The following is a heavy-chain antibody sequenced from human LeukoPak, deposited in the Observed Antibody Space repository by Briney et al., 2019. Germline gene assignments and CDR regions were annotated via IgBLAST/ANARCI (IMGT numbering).Heavy chain of an antibody. D-gene: IGHD6-19*01. CDR2: INPNSGGT. V-gene: IGHV1-2*02. J-gene: IGHJ5*02. CDR1: GGTFSSYA. Sequence: ASVKVSCKASGGTFSSYAISWVRQAPGQGLEWMGWINPNSGGTNYAQKFQGRVTMTRDTSISTAYMELSRLRSDDTAVYYCARALAPGYSSGWYSWFDPWGQGTLVTVSS. CDR3: ARALAPGYSSGWYSWFDP.